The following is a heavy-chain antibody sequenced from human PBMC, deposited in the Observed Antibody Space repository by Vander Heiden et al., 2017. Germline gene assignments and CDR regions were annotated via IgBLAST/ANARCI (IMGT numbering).Heavy chain of an antibody. CDR2: ISGGGST. Sequence: EVRLVESGGGLIQPGGSLRLSCAASGFTVANDYVTWVRQAPGKGLEWVSAISGGGSTYYADSVKGRFSVSRDNSKNTVYLQMNNLGAGDTAVYFCAKYSGSYYDYWGQGNLVTVSS. J-gene: IGHJ4*02. V-gene: IGHV3-53*01. D-gene: IGHD1-26*01. CDR3: AKYSGSYYDY. CDR1: GFTVANDY.